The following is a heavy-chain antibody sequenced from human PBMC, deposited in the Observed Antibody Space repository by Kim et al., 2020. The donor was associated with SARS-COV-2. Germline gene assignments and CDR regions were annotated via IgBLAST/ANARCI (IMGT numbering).Heavy chain of an antibody. CDR1: GFTFSSYA. CDR2: ISYDGSNK. CDR3: ARALTTVVTVPSYYGMDV. V-gene: IGHV3-30*04. Sequence: GGSLRLSCAASGFTFSSYAMHWVRQAPGKGLEWVAVISYDGSNKYYADSVKGRFTISRDNSKNTLYLQMNSLRAEDTAVYYCARALTTVVTVPSYYGMDVWGQGTTVTVSS. J-gene: IGHJ6*02. D-gene: IGHD4-17*01.